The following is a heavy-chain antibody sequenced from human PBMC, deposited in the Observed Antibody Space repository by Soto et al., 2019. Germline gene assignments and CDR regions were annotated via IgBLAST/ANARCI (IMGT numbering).Heavy chain of an antibody. J-gene: IGHJ4*02. CDR1: GDAFKSYA. V-gene: IGHV1-69*06. Sequence: QVLLLQSGSEVKKAGSSVKVSCKDSGDAFKSYAIHWVRQAPGQGLEYMGRIIPSYDRTKYAQKFQGRLTLTADMYTSTVYMELSCLRSEDTAVYYCARDPTNDYGDDTFDYWGQGTKVIVSS. CDR2: IIPSYDRT. D-gene: IGHD4-17*01. CDR3: ARDPTNDYGDDTFDY.